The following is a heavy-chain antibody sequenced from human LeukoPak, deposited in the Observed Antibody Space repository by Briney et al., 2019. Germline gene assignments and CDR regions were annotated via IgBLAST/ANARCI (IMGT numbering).Heavy chain of an antibody. J-gene: IGHJ6*02. V-gene: IGHV1-8*01. Sequence: GASVKVSCEASGYTFTSYDINWVREAPGQGLEWMGWMNPNSGNTGHAQKFQGRVTMTRNTSISTAYMELTSLRPEDTAVYYCARSKDIVVVAAATPLYYYYGMDVWGQGTTVTVSS. CDR1: GYTFTSYD. CDR3: ARSKDIVVVAAATPLYYYYGMDV. D-gene: IGHD2-15*01. CDR2: MNPNSGNT.